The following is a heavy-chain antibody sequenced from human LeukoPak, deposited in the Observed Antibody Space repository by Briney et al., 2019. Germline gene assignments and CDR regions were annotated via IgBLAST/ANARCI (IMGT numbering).Heavy chain of an antibody. CDR3: ARVSPITMVRGVITEPPDY. D-gene: IGHD3-10*01. Sequence: SETLSLTCTVSGGSISSYYWSWIRQPPGKGLEWIGYIYYSGSTNYNPSLKSRVTISVDTSKNQFSLKLSSVTAADTAVYYCARVSPITMVRGVITEPPDYWGQGTLSPSPQ. V-gene: IGHV4-59*01. CDR2: IYYSGST. J-gene: IGHJ4*02. CDR1: GGSISSYY.